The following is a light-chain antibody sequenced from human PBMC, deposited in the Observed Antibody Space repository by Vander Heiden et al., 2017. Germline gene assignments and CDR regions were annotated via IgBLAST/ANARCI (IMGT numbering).Light chain of an antibody. CDR1: QDISNY. CDR2: DAS. Sequence: DIQMTQSPSSLSPSVGDRVTITCQASQDISNYLNWYQQKPGKAPKLLIYDASNLETGVPSRFSGSGSGTDFTFTISSLQPEDIATYYCQQYDNLPLFTFGPGTKVDIK. CDR3: QQYDNLPLFT. V-gene: IGKV1-33*01. J-gene: IGKJ3*01.